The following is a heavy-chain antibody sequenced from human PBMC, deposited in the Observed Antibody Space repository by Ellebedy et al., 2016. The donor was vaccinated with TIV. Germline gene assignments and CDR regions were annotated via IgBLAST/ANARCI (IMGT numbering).Heavy chain of an antibody. CDR3: ARETVTSLNNWFDP. J-gene: IGHJ5*02. CDR1: GGTFSSYA. V-gene: IGHV1-69*05. Sequence: ASVKVSCKASGGTFSSYAISWVRQAPGQGLEWMGGSIPIFGTANYAQKFQGRVTMTRDTSTSTVYMELSRLRSDDTAVYYCARETVTSLNNWFDPWGQGTLVTVSS. CDR2: SIPIFGTA. D-gene: IGHD4-17*01.